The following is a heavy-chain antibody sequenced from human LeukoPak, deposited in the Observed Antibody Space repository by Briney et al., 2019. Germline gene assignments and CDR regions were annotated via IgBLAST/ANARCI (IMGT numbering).Heavy chain of an antibody. Sequence: GGSLRLSCAASGFTFSSYDMHWVRQPTGKGLEWVSGIGTSGATYYSGSVKGRFTISRENAKNSLSLQMNSLRAGDTAVYYCARSSGALENAFDIWGQGTMVTVSS. CDR3: ARSSGALENAFDI. CDR1: GFTFSSYD. CDR2: IGTSGAT. D-gene: IGHD1-1*01. V-gene: IGHV3-13*01. J-gene: IGHJ3*02.